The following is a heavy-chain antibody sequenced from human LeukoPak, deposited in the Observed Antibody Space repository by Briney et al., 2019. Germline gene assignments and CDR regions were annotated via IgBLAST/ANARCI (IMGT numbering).Heavy chain of an antibody. CDR3: AKGWRSYGMDV. V-gene: IGHV3-30*18. J-gene: IGHJ6*02. CDR1: GFTFSSYG. D-gene: IGHD2-15*01. CDR2: ISYDGSNK. Sequence: GGSLRLSCAASGFTFSSYGMHWIRQAPGKGLEWVAVISYDGSNKYYADSVKGRFTISRDNSKNTLYLQMNSLRAEDTAVYYCAKGWRSYGMDVWGQGTTVTVSS.